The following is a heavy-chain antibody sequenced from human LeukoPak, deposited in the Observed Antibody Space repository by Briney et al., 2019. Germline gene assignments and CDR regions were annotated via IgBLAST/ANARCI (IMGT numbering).Heavy chain of an antibody. CDR3: AKFLPTHIVVANYYFDY. D-gene: IGHD2-21*01. CDR2: ISCSGGST. J-gene: IGHJ4*02. Sequence: PGGSLRLSFAASGFTFSSYAMSWVRQAPGKGLEWVSAISCSGGSTYYADSVKGRFTISRDNSKNTLYLQMNSLRAEDTAVYYCAKFLPTHIVVANYYFDYWGQGTLVTVSS. CDR1: GFTFSSYA. V-gene: IGHV3-23*01.